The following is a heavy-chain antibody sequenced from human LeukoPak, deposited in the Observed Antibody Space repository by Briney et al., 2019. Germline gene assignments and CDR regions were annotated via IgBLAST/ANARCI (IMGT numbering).Heavy chain of an antibody. CDR3: ASSPGISAYCSSTSCRYGMDV. J-gene: IGHJ6*02. Sequence: GESLKISCKGSGYSFTSYWISWVRQMPGKGLEWMGRIDPSDSYTNYSPSFQGHVTISADKSISTAYLRWSSLKASDTAMYYCASSPGISAYCSSTSCRYGMDVWGQGTTVTVSS. D-gene: IGHD2-2*01. V-gene: IGHV5-10-1*01. CDR2: IDPSDSYT. CDR1: GYSFTSYW.